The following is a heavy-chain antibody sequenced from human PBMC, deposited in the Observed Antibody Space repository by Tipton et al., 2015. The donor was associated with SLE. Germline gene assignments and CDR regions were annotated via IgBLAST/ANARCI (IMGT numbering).Heavy chain of an antibody. CDR1: GLTFSASS. CDR3: ARMGDSGVSPSMFDY. D-gene: IGHD3-3*01. CDR2: IRTKINNFAT. Sequence: GSLRLSCATSGLTFSASSIHWVRQASRKGLEWVGHIRTKINNFATTYAASVKGRFTISRDDSKNTAYLQMNSLKTDDTGIYYCARMGDSGVSPSMFDYWGQGTLVTFSS. V-gene: IGHV3-73*01. J-gene: IGHJ4*02.